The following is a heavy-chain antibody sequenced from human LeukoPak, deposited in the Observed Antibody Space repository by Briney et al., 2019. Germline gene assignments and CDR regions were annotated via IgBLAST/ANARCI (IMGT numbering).Heavy chain of an antibody. D-gene: IGHD3-10*01. CDR2: ISAYNGNT. J-gene: IGHJ3*02. CDR1: GYTFTSYG. CDR3: ARDGLWFGELQDAFDI. Sequence: ASVKVSCKASGYTFTSYGISWVRQAPGQGLEWMGWISAYNGNTNYAQKLQGRVTMTTDTSTSTAYMELRSLRSDDTAVYYCARDGLWFGELQDAFDIWGQGTMVTVSS. V-gene: IGHV1-18*01.